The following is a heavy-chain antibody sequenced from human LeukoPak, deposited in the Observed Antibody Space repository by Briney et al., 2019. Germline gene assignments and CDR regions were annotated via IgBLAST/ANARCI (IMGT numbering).Heavy chain of an antibody. CDR2: ISSSSSYI. J-gene: IGHJ4*02. CDR3: ARARKLTTVTTFSYFDY. V-gene: IGHV3-21*01. Sequence: GGSLRLSCAASGFTFSSYSMNWVRQAPGKGLEWVSSISSSSSYIYYADSVKGRSTISRDNAKNSLYLQMNSLRAEDTAVYYCARARKLTTVTTFSYFDYWGQGTLVTVSS. CDR1: GFTFSSYS. D-gene: IGHD4-11*01.